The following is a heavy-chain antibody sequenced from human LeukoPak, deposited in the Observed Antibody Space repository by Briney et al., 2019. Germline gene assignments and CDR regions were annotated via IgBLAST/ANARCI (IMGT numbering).Heavy chain of an antibody. Sequence: PSETLSLTCTVSGGSISSSSYYWGWIRQPPGKGLEWVGSIYYSGSTYYNPSLKSRVTISVDTSKNQFSLKLSSVTAADTAVYYCARHFWSGSSMWFDPWGQGTLVPVSS. D-gene: IGHD3-3*01. CDR3: ARHFWSGSSMWFDP. CDR1: GGSISSSSYY. CDR2: IYYSGST. J-gene: IGHJ5*02. V-gene: IGHV4-39*01.